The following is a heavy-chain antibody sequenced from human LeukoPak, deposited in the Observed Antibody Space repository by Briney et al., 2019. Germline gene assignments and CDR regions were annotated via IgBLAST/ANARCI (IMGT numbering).Heavy chain of an antibody. J-gene: IGHJ4*02. Sequence: GGSLRLSCAASGFTLRSYAMSWGRQAPGKGVERGLAISCIGGTTYYADSVKVRFPISRDNSKNTLYLQMNSLRAEDTAVYYCAKGGMYLDYFDYWGQGTLVTVSS. V-gene: IGHV3-23*01. CDR1: GFTLRSYA. D-gene: IGHD1-26*01. CDR3: AKGGMYLDYFDY. CDR2: ISCIGGTT.